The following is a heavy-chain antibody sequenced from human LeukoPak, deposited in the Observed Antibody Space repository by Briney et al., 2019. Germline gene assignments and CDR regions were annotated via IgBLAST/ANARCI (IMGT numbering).Heavy chain of an antibody. Sequence: SETLSLTCTVSGGSINSSSYYWGWIRQPPGKGLEWIGSIYYSGNTYYSPSLMSRVSISVDTSKNQFSLKLSSVTAADTAVYYCARFSYSSGWQFDYWGQGTLVTASS. CDR1: GGSINSSSYY. V-gene: IGHV4-39*07. J-gene: IGHJ4*02. D-gene: IGHD6-19*01. CDR3: ARFSYSSGWQFDY. CDR2: IYYSGNT.